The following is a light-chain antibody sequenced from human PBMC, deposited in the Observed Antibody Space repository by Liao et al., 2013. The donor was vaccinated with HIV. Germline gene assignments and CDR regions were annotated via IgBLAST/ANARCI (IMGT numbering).Light chain of an antibody. CDR2: YDR. CDR3: QVWDSSGDHFVV. Sequence: SYELTQPPSVSVAPGKTARITCGGNNIGTKSVHWYQQKPGQAPVLVIYYDRDRPSGIPERFSGSNSGNTATLTISRVEAGDEADYYCQVWDSSGDHFVVFGGGTKLTVL. CDR1: NIGTKS. J-gene: IGLJ2*01. V-gene: IGLV3-21*01.